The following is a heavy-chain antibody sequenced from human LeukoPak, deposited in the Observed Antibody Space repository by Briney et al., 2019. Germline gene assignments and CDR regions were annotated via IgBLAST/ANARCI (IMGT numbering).Heavy chain of an antibody. CDR3: VRGGPSTWS. CDR1: GFTFDDYG. D-gene: IGHD2-15*01. Sequence: GGSLRLSCAASGFTFDDYGMSWVRQAPGRGPVWVSRINHDGSDTIYADSVRGRFTISRDDAKNTLYLQMNNLRAEDTAVYYCVRGGPSTWSWGQGTLVTVSS. V-gene: IGHV3-74*01. J-gene: IGHJ5*02. CDR2: INHDGSDT.